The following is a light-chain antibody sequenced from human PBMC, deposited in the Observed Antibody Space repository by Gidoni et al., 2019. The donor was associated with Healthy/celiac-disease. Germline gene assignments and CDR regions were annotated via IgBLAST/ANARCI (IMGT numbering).Light chain of an antibody. J-gene: IGKJ1*01. CDR1: QSVLYSSNNKNC. Sequence: DIVMTQSPDSLAVSLGERATLKCKSSQSVLYSSNNKNCLAWYQQKPGQPPKLLIYWASTRESGVPDRFSGSGSGTDFTLTISSLQAEDVAVYYCQQYYSTPPTFGQGTKVEIK. CDR2: WAS. V-gene: IGKV4-1*01. CDR3: QQYYSTPPT.